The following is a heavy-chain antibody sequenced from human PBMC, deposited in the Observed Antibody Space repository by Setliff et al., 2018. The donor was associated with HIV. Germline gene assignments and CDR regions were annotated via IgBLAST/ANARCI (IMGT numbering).Heavy chain of an antibody. CDR2: ISTSSSFK. Sequence: GGSLRLSCVASGFTFSSYSMNWVRQAPGKGPEWVSSISTSSSFKYYTDSVKGRFTISRDNAKNSLYLQMNSRRAEDTAVYYCARDHRPYFYDKAWFDPWGQGTLVTVSS. J-gene: IGHJ5*02. CDR3: ARDHRPYFYDKAWFDP. D-gene: IGHD3-22*01. CDR1: GFTFSSYS. V-gene: IGHV3-21*01.